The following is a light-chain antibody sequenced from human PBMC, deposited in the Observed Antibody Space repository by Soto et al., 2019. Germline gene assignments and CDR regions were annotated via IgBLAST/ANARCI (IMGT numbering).Light chain of an antibody. Sequence: AIQMTQSPSSLSASVGDRVTITCRASQGIRNDLGWYQQNPGKAPKLLIYTASSLQSGVPSRFSGSGSGTDFTLTISSLQPEDFATYYCLQDYNYPFTFGPGTKVDIK. V-gene: IGKV1-6*01. CDR3: LQDYNYPFT. CDR1: QGIRND. CDR2: TAS. J-gene: IGKJ3*01.